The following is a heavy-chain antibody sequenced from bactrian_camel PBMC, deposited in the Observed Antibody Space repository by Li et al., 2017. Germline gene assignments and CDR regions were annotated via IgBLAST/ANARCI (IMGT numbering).Heavy chain of an antibody. J-gene: IGHJ4*01. D-gene: IGHD6*01. CDR3: AADTYGGSWPRERPEYALGLDWYNF. CDR2: MYTGFGGGNI. V-gene: IGHV3S1*01. Sequence: VQLVESGGGSVQAGASLRLSCAGSGYDFVIGYCMGWFRQAPGKEREGVAAMYTGFGGGNIYYDDSVKGRFTISQDNSKNTLFLQMNVLRPEDTAMYYCAADTYGGSWPRERPEYALGLDWYNFWGQGTQVTVS. CDR1: GYDFVIGYC.